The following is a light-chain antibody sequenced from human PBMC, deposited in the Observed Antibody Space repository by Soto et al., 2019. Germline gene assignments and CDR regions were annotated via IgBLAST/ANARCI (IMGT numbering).Light chain of an antibody. CDR1: QSVSTY. CDR2: DAS. J-gene: IGKJ4*01. CDR3: QLRGKWPPP. Sequence: EIVLTQSPATLSLSPGERATLSWRASQSVSTYLAWYQQKPGQAPRILIYDASRRATGIPARFSGSGSGTDFTLTISSLEPEDFAVYYCQLRGKWPPPFGGGTKVEIK. V-gene: IGKV3-11*01.